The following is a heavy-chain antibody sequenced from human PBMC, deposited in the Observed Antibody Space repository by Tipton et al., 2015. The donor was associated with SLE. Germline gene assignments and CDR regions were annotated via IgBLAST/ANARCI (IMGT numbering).Heavy chain of an antibody. D-gene: IGHD1-26*01. CDR1: GGSISSYY. V-gene: IGHV4-59*12. CDR2: IYYSGST. J-gene: IGHJ4*02. CDR3: AILTSLWRDSGSYGGDY. Sequence: TLSLTCTVSGGSISSYYWSWIRQPPGKGLEWIGYIYYSGSTNYNPSLKSRVTISVDTSKNQFSLKLSSVTAADTAVYYCAILTSLWRDSGSYGGDYWGQGTLVTVSS.